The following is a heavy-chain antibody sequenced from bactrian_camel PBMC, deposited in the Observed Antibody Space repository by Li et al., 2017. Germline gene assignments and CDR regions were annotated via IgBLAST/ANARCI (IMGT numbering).Heavy chain of an antibody. J-gene: IGHJ4*01. V-gene: IGHV3S40*01. D-gene: IGHD4*01. CDR2: INSGGGIT. CDR1: GFTFTRD. CDR3: ATSESGRWDQMRVSDFPV. Sequence: VQLVESGGGLVQPGGSLRLSCTASGFTFTRDISWVRQAPGKSLEWVSGINSGGGITSYADSVKGRFTISRDKNKAVYLQMDSLKPEDTAMYYCATSESGRWDQMRVSDFPVWGQGTQVTVS.